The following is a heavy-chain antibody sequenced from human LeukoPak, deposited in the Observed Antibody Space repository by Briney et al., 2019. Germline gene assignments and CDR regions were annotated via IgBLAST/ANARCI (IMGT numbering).Heavy chain of an antibody. CDR3: ARGLDGYSSSWYDWFDP. CDR2: INHSGST. CDR1: GGSFSGYH. V-gene: IGHV4-34*01. J-gene: IGHJ5*02. D-gene: IGHD6-13*01. Sequence: PSETLSLTCAVYGGSFSGYHWSWIRQPPGKGLEWIGEINHSGSTNYNPSLKSRVTISVDTSKNQFSLKLSSVTAADTAVYYCARGLDGYSSSWYDWFDPWGQGTLVTASS.